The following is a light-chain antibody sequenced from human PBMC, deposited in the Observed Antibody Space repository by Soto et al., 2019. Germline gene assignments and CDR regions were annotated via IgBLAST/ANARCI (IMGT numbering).Light chain of an antibody. CDR2: DTS. CDR3: QQRSNWRLT. J-gene: IGKJ4*01. CDR1: QSVTRY. Sequence: EIVLTQSPATLSLSPGERATLSCRASQSVTRYLAWYQQKPGQAPRLLIYDTSNRATGIPARFSGSGPGTDFTLTISSLEPEDFAVYYCQQRSNWRLTFGGGTKVEIK. V-gene: IGKV3-11*01.